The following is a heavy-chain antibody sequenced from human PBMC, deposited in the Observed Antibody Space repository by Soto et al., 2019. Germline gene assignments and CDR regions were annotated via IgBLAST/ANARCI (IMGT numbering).Heavy chain of an antibody. CDR3: ALGSNYNWFDP. CDR1: GFTFGASA. CDR2: IGSRGETYAT. Sequence: GSLRLSCSASGFTFGASALQWARQASGKGLEWLGRIGSRGETYATTYAASVKGRFTISRDDSKKTAYLQMNSLESEDTAVYYCALGSNYNWFDPWGQGTLVTVSS. V-gene: IGHV3-73*01. D-gene: IGHD4-4*01. J-gene: IGHJ5*02.